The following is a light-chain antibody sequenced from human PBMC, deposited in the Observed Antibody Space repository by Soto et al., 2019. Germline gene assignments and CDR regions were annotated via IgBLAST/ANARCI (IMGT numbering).Light chain of an antibody. V-gene: IGKV3D-15*01. CDR1: QSVGSN. Sequence: EIVMTQSPATLSVSPGERATLSCRASQSVGSNLAWYQQKLGQAPRLLIFGASTRATGVPARFSGSGSGTDFTLTISSLQSEDFAKYYCQQYNDWVAFGPGTKVELK. J-gene: IGKJ3*01. CDR2: GAS. CDR3: QQYNDWVA.